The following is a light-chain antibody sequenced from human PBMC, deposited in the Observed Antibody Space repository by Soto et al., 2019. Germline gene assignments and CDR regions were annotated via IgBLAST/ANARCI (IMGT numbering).Light chain of an antibody. J-gene: IGKJ1*01. CDR1: QSVSSNY. Sequence: ESVLAQSAGTRSLSKEERATLSCRASQSVSSNYLAWCQQKPGQAPRLLIYGASSRATGIPDRFSGSGSGTDFTLTIGRLEPEDCAVYYCQEYGSSPRTFGQGTMVDVK. V-gene: IGKV3-20*01. CDR3: QEYGSSPRT. CDR2: GAS.